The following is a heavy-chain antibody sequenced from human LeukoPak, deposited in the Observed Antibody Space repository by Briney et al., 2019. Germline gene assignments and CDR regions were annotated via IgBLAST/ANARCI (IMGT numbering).Heavy chain of an antibody. Sequence: SEPLSLTCAVYGGSFSGYYWSWIRQPPGKGLEWIGYIYYSGSTNCNPSLKSRVTISVDTSKNQFSLKLSSVTAADAAVYYCARFRYNSSWYIDSWGQGTLVTVSS. J-gene: IGHJ4*02. CDR3: ARFRYNSSWYIDS. V-gene: IGHV4-59*01. D-gene: IGHD6-13*01. CDR1: GGSFSGYY. CDR2: IYYSGST.